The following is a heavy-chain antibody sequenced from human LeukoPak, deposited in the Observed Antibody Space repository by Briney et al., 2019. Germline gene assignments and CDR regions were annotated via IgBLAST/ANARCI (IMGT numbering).Heavy chain of an antibody. V-gene: IGHV4-59*01. CDR3: ARRGSFNWFDP. CDR2: VYYSGTT. D-gene: IGHD3-10*01. J-gene: IGHJ5*02. Sequence: SSETLSLTCTVSGGSISNYYWNWIRQPPGKGLEWIGYVYYSGTTNYNPSLKSRVTISVDTSKNQFSLKLSSVTAADTAVYYCARRGSFNWFDPWGQGTLVTVS. CDR1: GGSISNYY.